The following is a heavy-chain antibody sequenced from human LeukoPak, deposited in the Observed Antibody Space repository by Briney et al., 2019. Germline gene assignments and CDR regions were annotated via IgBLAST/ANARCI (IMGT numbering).Heavy chain of an antibody. CDR2: IGGSGDKT. CDR1: GFTFNRNA. Sequence: GGSLRLSCAASGFTFNRNAISWVRQAPGKGLEWVSTIGGSGDKTFYADSVKGRFTISRDNSKNMVHLQMNSLTGEDTAIYYCVRRGDASSGWGDHDFWGQGALVTVSS. D-gene: IGHD6-19*01. CDR3: VRRGDASSGWGDHDF. J-gene: IGHJ4*02. V-gene: IGHV3-23*01.